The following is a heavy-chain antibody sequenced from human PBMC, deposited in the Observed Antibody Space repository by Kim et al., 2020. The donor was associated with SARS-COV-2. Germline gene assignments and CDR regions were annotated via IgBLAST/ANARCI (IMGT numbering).Heavy chain of an antibody. Sequence: ASVKVSCKASGYTFTSYAMHWVRQAPGQRLEWMGWINAGNGNTKYSQKFQGRVTITRDTSASTAYMELSSLRSEDTAVYYCARDGRVVVVGGRVQNTYGMDVWGQGTTVTVSS. CDR2: INAGNGNT. CDR1: GYTFTSYA. V-gene: IGHV1-3*01. J-gene: IGHJ6*02. D-gene: IGHD2-2*01. CDR3: ARDGRVVVVGGRVQNTYGMDV.